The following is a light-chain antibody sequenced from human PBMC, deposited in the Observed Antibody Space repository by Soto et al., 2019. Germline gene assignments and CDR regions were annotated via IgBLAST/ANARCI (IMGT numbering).Light chain of an antibody. CDR1: SSDVGGYNY. Sequence: QSALTQPASVSGSPGQSITISCTGTSSDVGGYNYVSWYQQHPGKAPKLMIYDDNNRPSGVSNRFSGSKSGNTASLTISGLQAEDEADYYCSSYTSSSTLYVFGTGTKVTVL. V-gene: IGLV2-14*01. J-gene: IGLJ1*01. CDR2: DDN. CDR3: SSYTSSSTLYV.